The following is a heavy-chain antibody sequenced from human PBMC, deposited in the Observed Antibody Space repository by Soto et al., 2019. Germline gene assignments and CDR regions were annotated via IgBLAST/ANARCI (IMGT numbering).Heavy chain of an antibody. J-gene: IGHJ6*03. D-gene: IGHD2-15*01. CDR2: IYYTGST. V-gene: IGHV4-59*01. CDR3: ARDREHCSGGSCYYFMDV. CDR1: GGSISSYY. Sequence: SETLSLTCTVSGGSISSYYWTWIRQPPGKGLEWIGFIYYTGSTNYSPSLKSRVTILVDTSKNHFSLKLTSVTAADTAVYYCARDREHCSGGSCYYFMDVWCKGTTVTVSS.